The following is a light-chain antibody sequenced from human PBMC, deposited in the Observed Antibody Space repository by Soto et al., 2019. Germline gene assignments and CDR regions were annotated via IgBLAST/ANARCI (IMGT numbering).Light chain of an antibody. CDR3: CAYAGGSTYVL. J-gene: IGLJ2*01. Sequence: QSVLTQPASVSGSPGQSLTISCTGTTSDIGSYNLVSWFQQHPGTAPKLIISEDSKRPSGVPSRFSGSKSGNTASLTISGLQAEDEADYYCCAYAGGSTYVLFGGGTQLTVL. CDR2: EDS. CDR1: TSDIGSYNL. V-gene: IGLV2-23*01.